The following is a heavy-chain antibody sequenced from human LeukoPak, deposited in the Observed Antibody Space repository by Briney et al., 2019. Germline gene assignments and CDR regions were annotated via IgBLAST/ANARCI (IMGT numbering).Heavy chain of an antibody. CDR2: IYSGGST. CDR3: ARLVPFDY. D-gene: IGHD6-13*01. J-gene: IGHJ4*02. Sequence: PGGSLRLSCAASGFTFSSYAMSWVRQAPGKGLEWVSVIYSGGSTYYADSVKGRFTISRDNSKNTLYLQMNSLRAEDTAVYYCARLVPFDYWGQGTLVTVSS. V-gene: IGHV3-53*01. CDR1: GFTFSSYA.